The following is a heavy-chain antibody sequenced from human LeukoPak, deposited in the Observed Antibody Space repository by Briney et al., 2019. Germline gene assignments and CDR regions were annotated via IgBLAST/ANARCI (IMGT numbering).Heavy chain of an antibody. J-gene: IGHJ4*02. V-gene: IGHV4-39*01. Sequence: PSETLSLTCTVSGGSISSSSYYWGWIRQPPGKGLERIGSIYYSGSTYYNPSLKSRVTISVDTSKNQFSLKLSSVTAADTAVYYCAGGGTYYDFWSGYYWESTVDYWGQGTLVTVSS. CDR3: AGGGTYYDFWSGYYWESTVDY. D-gene: IGHD3-3*01. CDR1: GGSISSSSYY. CDR2: IYYSGST.